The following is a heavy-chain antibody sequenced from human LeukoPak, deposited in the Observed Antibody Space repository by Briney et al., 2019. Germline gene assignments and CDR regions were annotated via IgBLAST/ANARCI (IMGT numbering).Heavy chain of an antibody. CDR2: ISSSSSYI. V-gene: IGHV3-21*01. CDR1: GFTFSSNV. Sequence: GGSLRLSCAASGFTFSSNVMSWVRQAPGKGLEWVSSISSSSSYIYYADSVKGRFTISRDNAKNSLYLQMNSLRAEDTAVYYCARAEGYSYGFDYWGQGTLVTVSS. J-gene: IGHJ4*02. D-gene: IGHD5-18*01. CDR3: ARAEGYSYGFDY.